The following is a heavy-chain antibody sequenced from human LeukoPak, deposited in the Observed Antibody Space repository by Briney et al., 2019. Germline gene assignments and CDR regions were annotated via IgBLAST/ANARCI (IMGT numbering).Heavy chain of an antibody. Sequence: KPSETLSLTCTVSGGSISSSSYYWGWIRQPPGKGLEWIGSIYYSGSAYYNPSLKSRVTISVHTSKNQFSLQLSSVTAADTAVYYCARQLGYCSSTSCYADKVDYWGQGTLVTVSS. CDR3: ARQLGYCSSTSCYADKVDY. D-gene: IGHD2-2*01. V-gene: IGHV4-39*01. CDR2: IYYSGSA. CDR1: GGSISSSSYY. J-gene: IGHJ4*02.